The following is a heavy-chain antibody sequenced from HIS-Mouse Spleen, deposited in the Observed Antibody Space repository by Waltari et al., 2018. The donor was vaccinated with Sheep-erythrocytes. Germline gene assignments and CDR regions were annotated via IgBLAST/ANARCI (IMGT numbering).Heavy chain of an antibody. CDR3: ARDGWGSHFDY. Sequence: QLQLQESGPGLVKPSETLSLTCTVSGGSISSSSYYWGWIRQPPGKGLGWIGSIYYSGSTYYNPALKSRVTISVDTSKNQFSLKLSSVTAADTAVYYCARDGWGSHFDYWGQGTLVTVSS. CDR1: GGSISSSSYY. D-gene: IGHD7-27*01. V-gene: IGHV4-39*07. CDR2: IYYSGST. J-gene: IGHJ4*02.